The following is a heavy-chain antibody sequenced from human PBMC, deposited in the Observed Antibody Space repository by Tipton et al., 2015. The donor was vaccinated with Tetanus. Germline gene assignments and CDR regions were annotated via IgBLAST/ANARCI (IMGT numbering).Heavy chain of an antibody. CDR3: AREVPAAGHFDS. CDR2: VYYNGNT. J-gene: IGHJ4*02. V-gene: IGHV4-59*01. D-gene: IGHD2-2*01. Sequence: GLVKPSETLSLTCGVSDGSFNAYYWSWIRQPPGKGLEWIGYVYYNGNTHYNPALKSRVTISVDASKNQFSLKLSSVTAADTAIYYCAREVPAAGHFDSWGQGTLVTVSS. CDR1: DGSFNAYY.